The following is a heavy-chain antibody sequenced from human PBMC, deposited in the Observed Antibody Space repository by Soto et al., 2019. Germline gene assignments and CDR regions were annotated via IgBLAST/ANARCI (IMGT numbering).Heavy chain of an antibody. CDR2: IYSGGST. Sequence: EVQLVESGGGLVQPGGSLRLSCAASGFTVSSNYMSWVRQAPGKGLEWVSVIYSGGSTYYADSVKGRFTISRDNSKNTLYLQMNSLRAEDTAVYYCARASIEPAYYYYYMAVWGKGTTVTVSS. CDR1: GFTVSSNY. CDR3: ARASIEPAYYYYYMAV. D-gene: IGHD2-21*01. V-gene: IGHV3-66*01. J-gene: IGHJ6*03.